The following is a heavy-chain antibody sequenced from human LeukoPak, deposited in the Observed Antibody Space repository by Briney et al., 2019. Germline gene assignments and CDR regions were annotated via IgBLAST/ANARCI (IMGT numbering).Heavy chain of an antibody. D-gene: IGHD1-1*01. CDR3: ARERGLEPYNWFDP. J-gene: IGHJ5*02. V-gene: IGHV4-59*01. CDR1: GGSFSGYY. Sequence: SETLSLTCAVYGGSFSGYYWSWIRQPPGKGLEWIGYIYYSGSTNYNPSLKSRVTISVDTSKNQFSLKLSSATAADTAVYYCARERGLEPYNWFDPWGQGTLVTVSS. CDR2: IYYSGST.